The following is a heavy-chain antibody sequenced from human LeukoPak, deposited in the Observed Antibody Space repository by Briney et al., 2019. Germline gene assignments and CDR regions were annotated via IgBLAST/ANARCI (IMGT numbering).Heavy chain of an antibody. CDR3: AKDYRYCTSTSCYGDDAFDI. D-gene: IGHD2-2*01. Sequence: GGSLRLSCAASGFTFSSYAMTWVRQAPGKGLEWVSAISGSGVSTYYADSVEGRFTISRDNSKNTLYLQMSSLRAEDTAVYYCAKDYRYCTSTSCYGDDAFDIWGQGTMVTVSS. CDR1: GFTFSSYA. V-gene: IGHV3-23*01. J-gene: IGHJ3*02. CDR2: ISGSGVST.